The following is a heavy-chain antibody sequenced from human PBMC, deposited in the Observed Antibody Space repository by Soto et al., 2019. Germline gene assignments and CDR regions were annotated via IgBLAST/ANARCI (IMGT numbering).Heavy chain of an antibody. CDR1: GYSFTSYW. D-gene: IGHD3-22*01. CDR3: ARHPNYYDGSLVEAH. V-gene: IGHV5-51*01. Sequence: GESLKISCKGSGYSFTSYWIGWVRQMPGKGLEWMGIIYPGDSDTRYSPSFQGQVTISADKSISTAYLQWSSLKASDTAMYYCARHPNYYDGSLVEAHWGQRTLVTVPS. CDR2: IYPGDSDT. J-gene: IGHJ4*01.